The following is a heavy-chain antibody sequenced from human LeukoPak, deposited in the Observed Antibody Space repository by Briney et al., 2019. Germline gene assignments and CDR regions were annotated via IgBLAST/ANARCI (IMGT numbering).Heavy chain of an antibody. CDR1: GYTFTGYY. V-gene: IGHV1-2*02. D-gene: IGHD6-13*01. CDR3: ARYGIAAAGTGFDY. Sequence: ASVKVSCKASGYTFTGYYLHWVRQAPGQGLEWMGWLDPKSGGTKYAQKFKGRVTMTTDTSTSTAYMELRSLRSDDTAVYYCARYGIAAAGTGFDYWGQGTLVTVSS. J-gene: IGHJ4*02. CDR2: LDPKSGGT.